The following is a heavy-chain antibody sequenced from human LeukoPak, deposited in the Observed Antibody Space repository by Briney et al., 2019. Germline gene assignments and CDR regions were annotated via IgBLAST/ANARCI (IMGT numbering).Heavy chain of an antibody. CDR2: LNPNSGDT. CDR3: ARAPAGGPFDN. V-gene: IGHV1-2*02. CDR1: GYTFTGYY. D-gene: IGHD4-23*01. J-gene: IGHJ4*02. Sequence: GASVKVSCKASGYTFTGYYMHWVRQAPGQGHEWMAWLNPNSGDTDSAQKFQGRVTMTRDTSITTAYLELSSLRSDDTAVYYCARAPAGGPFDNWGQGTLVTVSS.